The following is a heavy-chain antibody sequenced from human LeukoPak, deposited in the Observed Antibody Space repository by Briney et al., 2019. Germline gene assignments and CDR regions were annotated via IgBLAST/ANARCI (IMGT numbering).Heavy chain of an antibody. D-gene: IGHD5-12*01. CDR3: ARDVYSGYDLGDY. Sequence: GGSLRLSCAASGFTFSSYWMHGVRQAPGKGLVWVSRINTDGSSTSYADSVKGRFTISRDNAKNTLYLQMNSLRAEDTAVYYCARDVYSGYDLGDYWGQGTLVTVSS. J-gene: IGHJ4*02. CDR1: GFTFSSYW. V-gene: IGHV3-74*01. CDR2: INTDGSST.